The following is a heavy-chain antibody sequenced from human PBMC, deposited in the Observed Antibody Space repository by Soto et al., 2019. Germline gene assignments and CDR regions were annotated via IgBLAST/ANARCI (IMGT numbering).Heavy chain of an antibody. CDR2: ITNGGSTK. J-gene: IGHJ5*02. Sequence: GESVKLSCAASGFPFSDYYMSWIRQAPGKGLEWVSNITNGGSTKYYADSVKGRFTISRDNAKNSLFLQTNSLRAEDTAVYHCARPLAAWFNQWGQGP. CDR1: GFPFSDYY. CDR3: ARPLAAWFNQ. D-gene: IGHD3-3*02. V-gene: IGHV3-11*01.